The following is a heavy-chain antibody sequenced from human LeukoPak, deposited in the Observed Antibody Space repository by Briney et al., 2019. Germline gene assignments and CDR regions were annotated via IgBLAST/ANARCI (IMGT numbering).Heavy chain of an antibody. CDR1: GFTFSGYD. CDR2: ISGSSSYI. CDR3: ARGSSNVAARNNWFDP. D-gene: IGHD6-6*01. Sequence: GGSLRLSCAASGFTFSGYDMNWVRRAPGKGLEWVSSISGSSSYIYYADSLKGRFTISRDNAKKSVYLQMNSLRAEDTAVYYCARGSSNVAARNNWFDPWGQGTLVTVSS. V-gene: IGHV3-21*01. J-gene: IGHJ5*02.